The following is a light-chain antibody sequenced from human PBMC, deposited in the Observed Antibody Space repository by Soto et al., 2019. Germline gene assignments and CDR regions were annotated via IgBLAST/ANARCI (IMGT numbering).Light chain of an antibody. J-gene: IGLJ1*01. Sequence: QSVLTQPASVSGSPGQSITISCTGASSDVGGYDYVSWYQQHPGKAPKLMIYDVTTRPSGVSNRFSGSKSGNTASLTISGLQDEDEADYYCCSYTTSSTPYVFGTGTKLTVL. CDR2: DVT. V-gene: IGLV2-14*01. CDR1: SSDVGGYDY. CDR3: CSYTTSSTPYV.